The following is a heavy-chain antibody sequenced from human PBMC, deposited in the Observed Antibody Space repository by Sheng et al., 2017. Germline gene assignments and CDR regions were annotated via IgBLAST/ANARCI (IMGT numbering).Heavy chain of an antibody. Sequence: QVQLVQSGAEVKQPGASVKVSCKTSGYTFTDYDINWVRQATGQGLEWMGWVNPNSGHTGYAQKFHGRVTITRDTSISTAYMEISSLRFDDSAVYYCARSSSGFDHWGQGNAGHRLL. V-gene: IGHV1-8*03. CDR1: GYTFTDYD. D-gene: IGHD6-19*01. CDR2: VNPNSGHT. CDR3: ARSSSGFDH. J-gene: IGHJ4*02.